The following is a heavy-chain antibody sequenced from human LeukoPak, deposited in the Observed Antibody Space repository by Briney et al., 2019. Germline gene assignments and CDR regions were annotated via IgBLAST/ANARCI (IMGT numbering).Heavy chain of an antibody. V-gene: IGHV1-2*02. CDR3: ARTWYSSSWYYFDY. CDR2: INPNSGGT. J-gene: IGHJ4*02. CDR1: GYTFTSYG. Sequence: ASVTVSCKASGYTFTSYGISWVRQAPGQGLEWMGWINPNSGGTNYAQKFQGRVTMTRDTSISTAYMELSRLRSDDTAVYYCARTWYSSSWYYFDYWGQGTLVTVSS. D-gene: IGHD6-13*01.